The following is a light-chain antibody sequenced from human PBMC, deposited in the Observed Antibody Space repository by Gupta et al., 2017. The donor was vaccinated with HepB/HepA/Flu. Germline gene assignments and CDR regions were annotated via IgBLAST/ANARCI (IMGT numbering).Light chain of an antibody. V-gene: IGLV1-40*01. CDR1: SSNFGAGYA. CDR2: GNS. J-gene: IGLJ3*02. CDR3: QSYDISLSGSV. Sequence: QSVLTQPPSVSGAPGQRLPIPCTGSSSNFGAGYAVHWYQQLPGTAPKLLIYGNSNRPSGVPDRFSGSKSGTSASLAITGLQAEDEADYYCQSYDISLSGSVFGGGTKLTVL.